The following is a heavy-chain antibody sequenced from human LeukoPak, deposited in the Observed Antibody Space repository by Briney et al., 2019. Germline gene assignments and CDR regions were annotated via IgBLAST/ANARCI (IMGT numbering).Heavy chain of an antibody. J-gene: IGHJ4*02. Sequence: GGSLRLSCAASGFTFSDYYMSWIRQAPGKGLEWVSYISSSGSTIYYADSVKGRFTISRDNAKNSLYLQMNSLRAEDTAVYYCARTKRWLQFASFHYWGQGTLVTVSS. CDR3: ARTKRWLQFASFHY. CDR2: ISSSGSTI. V-gene: IGHV3-11*01. D-gene: IGHD5-24*01. CDR1: GFTFSDYY.